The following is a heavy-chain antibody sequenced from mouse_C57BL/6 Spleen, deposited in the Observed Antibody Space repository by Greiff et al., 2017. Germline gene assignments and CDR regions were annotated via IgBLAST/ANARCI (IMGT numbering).Heavy chain of an antibody. Sequence: VQLQQSGAELVKPGASVKMSCKASGYTFTTYPIEWMKQNHGKSLEWIGNFHPYNDDTKYNEKFKGKATLPVEKSSSTVYLELSRLTSDDSAVDYCSMRGDYGNPSWFAYWGQGTLVTVSA. J-gene: IGHJ3*01. CDR1: GYTFTTYP. CDR2: FHPYNDDT. V-gene: IGHV1-47*01. CDR3: SMRGDYGNPSWFAY. D-gene: IGHD2-1*01.